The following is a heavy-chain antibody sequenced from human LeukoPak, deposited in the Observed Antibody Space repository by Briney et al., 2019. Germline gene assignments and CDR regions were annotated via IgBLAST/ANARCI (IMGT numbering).Heavy chain of an antibody. Sequence: GGSLKLSCAASGFTFRRYAMSWVRQAPGNGLEWVSAVSDSGGSTCYADSVKGRVTISRDNSKNTLSLQMNSLRGEDTAVYYCAKEVGAMTSDGYSDYWGQGTLVTVSS. CDR3: AKEVGAMTSDGYSDY. J-gene: IGHJ4*02. V-gene: IGHV3-23*01. CDR1: GFTFRRYA. CDR2: VSDSGGST. D-gene: IGHD1-26*01.